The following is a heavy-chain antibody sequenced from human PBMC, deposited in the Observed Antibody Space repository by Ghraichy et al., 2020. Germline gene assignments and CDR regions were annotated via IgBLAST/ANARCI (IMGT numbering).Heavy chain of an antibody. CDR3: AKDTNGIVGATTAFDY. V-gene: IGHV3-9*01. CDR1: GFTFDDYA. D-gene: IGHD1-26*01. CDR2: ISWNSGSI. Sequence: GRSLRLSCAASGFTFDDYAMHWVRQAPGKGLEWVSGISWNSGSIGYADSVKGRFTISRDNAKNSLYLQMNSLRAEDTALYYCAKDTNGIVGATTAFDYWGQGTLVTVSS. J-gene: IGHJ4*02.